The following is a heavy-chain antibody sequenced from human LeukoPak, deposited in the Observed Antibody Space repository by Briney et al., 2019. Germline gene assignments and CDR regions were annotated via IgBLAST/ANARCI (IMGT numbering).Heavy chain of an antibody. CDR3: ARDVSSISPASGWFDP. D-gene: IGHD6-6*01. CDR1: GGSLSSYY. V-gene: IGHV4-59*01. Sequence: PSETLSLTCTVSGGSLSSYYWSWIRQPPGKGLEWIGYIYYSGSTNYNPSLKSRVTISVDTSKNQSSLKLSSVTAADTAVYYCARDVSSISPASGWFDPWGQGTLVTVSS. J-gene: IGHJ5*02. CDR2: IYYSGST.